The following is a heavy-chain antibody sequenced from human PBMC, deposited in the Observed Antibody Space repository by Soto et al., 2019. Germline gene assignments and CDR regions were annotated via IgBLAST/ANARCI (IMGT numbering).Heavy chain of an antibody. Sequence: PSETLSLTCTVSGGSISSGGYYWIWIRHHPGKGLEWIGYIYYSGSTYYNPSLKSRVTISVDTSKNQFSLKLSSVTAADTAVYYCARELAQGYCSGGSCYSVSGGWFDPWGQGTLVTVSS. J-gene: IGHJ5*02. CDR1: GGSISSGGYY. CDR3: ARELAQGYCSGGSCYSVSGGWFDP. D-gene: IGHD2-15*01. CDR2: IYYSGST. V-gene: IGHV4-31*03.